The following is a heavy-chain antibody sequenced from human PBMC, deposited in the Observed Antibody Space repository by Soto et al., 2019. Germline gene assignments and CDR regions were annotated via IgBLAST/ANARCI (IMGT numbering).Heavy chain of an antibody. D-gene: IGHD6-6*01. CDR1: GFTFSSYS. CDR2: ISSSSSYI. Sequence: GGSLRLSCAASGFTFSSYSMNWVRQAPGKGLEWVSSISSSSSYIYYADSVKGRFTISRDNAKNSLYLKMNSLRAEDTAVYYCAIDRVLEGFEYSSSSDYWGQGTLVTVSS. J-gene: IGHJ4*02. V-gene: IGHV3-21*01. CDR3: AIDRVLEGFEYSSSSDY.